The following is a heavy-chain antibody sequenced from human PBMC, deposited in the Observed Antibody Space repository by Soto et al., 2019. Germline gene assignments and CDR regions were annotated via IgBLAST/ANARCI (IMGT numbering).Heavy chain of an antibody. Sequence: QVQLVQSGAEVKKPGASMKVSCKASGYTFTGFYIHWIRQAPGQGLQWIGYINPNNGGTRFEQRFQGRVTMTRDTTSNTTYVELGRLTSDDTAVYYCARGGGQTYYYYPMDLWGQGTTVTVSS. CDR1: GYTFTGFY. CDR3: ARGGGQTYYYYPMDL. V-gene: IGHV1-2*02. D-gene: IGHD3-16*01. J-gene: IGHJ6*02. CDR2: INPNNGGT.